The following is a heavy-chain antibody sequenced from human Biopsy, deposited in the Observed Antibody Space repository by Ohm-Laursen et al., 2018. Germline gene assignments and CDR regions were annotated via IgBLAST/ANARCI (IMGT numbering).Heavy chain of an antibody. Sequence: ASVKVSCKASGGTFTGYYLHWVRQAPGQGLEWMGMINPSGSTTSYPQIFQGRVTMTRDTSKSTVYMELSSLRSADTAVYFCARNTGWYGDLYYFDYWGQGTLVTVSS. CDR2: INPSGSTT. J-gene: IGHJ4*02. D-gene: IGHD6-19*01. V-gene: IGHV1-46*01. CDR1: GGTFTGYY. CDR3: ARNTGWYGDLYYFDY.